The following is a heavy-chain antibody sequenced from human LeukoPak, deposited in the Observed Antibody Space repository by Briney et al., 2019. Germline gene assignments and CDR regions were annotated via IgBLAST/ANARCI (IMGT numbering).Heavy chain of an antibody. V-gene: IGHV1-18*01. CDR2: ISGHDGKT. Sequence: GASVKVSCKTSGYIFTSYGITWVRQAPGQGLEWMGWISGHDGKTKYAQNFQDRVTMTIDTSTSTAYLELRSLRSDDTTVYFCARQYCITTGCYSIYTYFDYWGQGTLVTVSS. CDR3: ARQYCITTGCYSIYTYFDY. D-gene: IGHD2-2*01. J-gene: IGHJ4*02. CDR1: GYIFTSYG.